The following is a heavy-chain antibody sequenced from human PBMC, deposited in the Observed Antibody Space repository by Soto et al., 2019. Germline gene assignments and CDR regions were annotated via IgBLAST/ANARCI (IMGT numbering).Heavy chain of an antibody. CDR2: ISAYNGNT. J-gene: IGHJ4*02. V-gene: IGHV1-18*01. CDR1: GYTFTSYG. Sequence: QVQLVQSGAEVKKPGASVKVSCKASGYTFTSYGISWVRQAPGQGLEWMGWISAYNGNTNYAQKLQGRVTMTTDTSPRTAYMERRSLRSGDTAVYYCARDSFPMVRGVNSLGYWGQGTLVTVSS. D-gene: IGHD3-10*01. CDR3: ARDSFPMVRGVNSLGY.